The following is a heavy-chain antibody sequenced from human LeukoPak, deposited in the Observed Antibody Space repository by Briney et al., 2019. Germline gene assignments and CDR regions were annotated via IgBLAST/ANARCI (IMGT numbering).Heavy chain of an antibody. J-gene: IGHJ6*02. Sequence: PSETLSLTCTVSGGSISSYYWSWIRQPPGNGLEWIGYIYYSGITNYNPSLKSRVTMSVDTSKNQFSLNLSSVTAADTAVYYCARDSRYCNSISCYGRPGYYGLDDWGQGTTVTVSS. V-gene: IGHV4-59*01. CDR3: ARDSRYCNSISCYGRPGYYGLDD. CDR1: GGSISSYY. CDR2: IYYSGIT. D-gene: IGHD2-2*01.